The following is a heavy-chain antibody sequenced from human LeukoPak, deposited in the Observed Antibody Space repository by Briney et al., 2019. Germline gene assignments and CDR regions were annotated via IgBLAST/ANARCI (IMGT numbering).Heavy chain of an antibody. CDR3: ARGRRGVTMIVVVIADFDY. Sequence: GGSLRLSCAASGFTFSSYSMNWVRQAPGKGLEWVANIKQDGSEKYYVDSVKGRFTISRDNAKNSLYLQMNSLRAEDTAVYYCARGRRGVTMIVVVIADFDYWGQGTLVTVSS. V-gene: IGHV3-7*01. J-gene: IGHJ4*02. CDR2: IKQDGSEK. CDR1: GFTFSSYS. D-gene: IGHD3-22*01.